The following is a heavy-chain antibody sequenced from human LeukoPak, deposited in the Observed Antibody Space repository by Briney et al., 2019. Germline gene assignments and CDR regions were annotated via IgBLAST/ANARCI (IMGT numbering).Heavy chain of an antibody. CDR1: GFPFSSYA. Sequence: GGSLRLSCAASGFPFSSYAMSWVRQAPGNGLEWVSGISVSGSTTFYADSVKGHFTISRDNSKNTLYLQMNSLRAEDTAVYYCAKNFYGDYNFFFDYWGQGTLVTVSS. CDR2: ISVSGSTT. D-gene: IGHD4-17*01. J-gene: IGHJ4*02. V-gene: IGHV3-23*01. CDR3: AKNFYGDYNFFFDY.